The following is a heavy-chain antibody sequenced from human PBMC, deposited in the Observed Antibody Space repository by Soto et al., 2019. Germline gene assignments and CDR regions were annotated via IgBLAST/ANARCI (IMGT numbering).Heavy chain of an antibody. J-gene: IGHJ2*01. CDR3: ASFAGRNNCYLDL. Sequence: SETLSLTCNVSGRSISNSYYYWGWIRQPPGEGLEWIGNIYYDGNTYYHASLASRVTISPHTSKNQFSLQLTSVTAADTALYNCASFAGRNNCYLDLWGPAPLVTVS. CDR2: IYYDGNT. D-gene: IGHD3-3*01. V-gene: IGHV4-39*01. CDR1: GRSISNSYYY.